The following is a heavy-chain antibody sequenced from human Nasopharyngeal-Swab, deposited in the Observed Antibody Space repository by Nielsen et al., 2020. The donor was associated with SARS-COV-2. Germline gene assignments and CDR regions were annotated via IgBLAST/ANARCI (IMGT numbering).Heavy chain of an antibody. CDR1: GGSFSGYY. D-gene: IGHD6-13*01. CDR3: ARVGYSSSWYSY. V-gene: IGHV4-59*12. Sequence: SETLSLTCAVYGGSFSGYYWSWIRQPPGKGLEWIGYIYYSGSTNYNPSLKSRVTISVDTSKNQFSLKLSSVTAADTAVYYCARVGYSSSWYSYWGQGTLVTVSS. J-gene: IGHJ4*02. CDR2: IYYSGST.